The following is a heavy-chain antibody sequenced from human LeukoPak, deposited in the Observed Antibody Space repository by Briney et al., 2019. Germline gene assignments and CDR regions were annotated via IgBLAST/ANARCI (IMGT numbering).Heavy chain of an antibody. Sequence: ASVKVSCKASGGTFSSYAISWVRQAPGQGLEWMGRITPIFGTANYAQKFQGRVTITTDESTSTAYMELSSLRSEDTAVYYCARDVSDDFWSGYELWGQGTLVTVSS. CDR3: ARDVSDDFWSGYEL. V-gene: IGHV1-69*05. D-gene: IGHD3-3*01. CDR2: ITPIFGTA. J-gene: IGHJ4*02. CDR1: GGTFSSYA.